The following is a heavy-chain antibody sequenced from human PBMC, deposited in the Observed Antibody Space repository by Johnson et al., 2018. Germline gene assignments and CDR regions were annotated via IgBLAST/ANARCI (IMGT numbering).Heavy chain of an antibody. J-gene: IGHJ6*03. CDR1: GFTFSSYA. D-gene: IGHD2-15*01. V-gene: IGHV3-74*02. CDR2: INSDGSST. CDR3: ARGGGVVVAATPDYYYYYMDV. Sequence: VQLVQSGGGVVQPGRSLRLSCAASGFTFSSYAMHWVRQAPGKGLVWVSRINSDGSSTSYADSVKGRFTISRDNAKNTLYLQMNSLRAEDAAVYYCARGGGVVVAATPDYYYYYMDVWGKGTTVTGSS.